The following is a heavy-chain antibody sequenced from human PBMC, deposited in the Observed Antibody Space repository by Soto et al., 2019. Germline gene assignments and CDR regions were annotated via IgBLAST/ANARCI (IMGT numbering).Heavy chain of an antibody. Sequence: PGESLKISCKASGYRFTSSWIGWVRQMPGKGLEWMGIIYPGDSDTRYRPSFQGQVTISADKSSSTAYLQWNSLQASETAMYYCERINGIVAPGTVLIDNWGQGTMVTVSS. CDR3: ERINGIVAPGTVLIDN. CDR1: GYRFTSSW. V-gene: IGHV5-51*01. J-gene: IGHJ4*02. D-gene: IGHD1-1*01. CDR2: IYPGDSDT.